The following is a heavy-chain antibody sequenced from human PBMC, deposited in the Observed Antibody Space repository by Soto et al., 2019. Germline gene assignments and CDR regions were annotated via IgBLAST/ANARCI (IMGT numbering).Heavy chain of an antibody. CDR2: IHSDGSST. Sequence: EVQLVESGGGLVRPGGSLRLSCAASGFTFSYYWMHWVRQAPGKGLVWVSRIHSDGSSTTYADFVKGRFIISRDNARNTVDLQMNSVRVEDTAVYYCARGDGGAFDLWGQGTVGTVSS. CDR3: ARGDGGAFDL. CDR1: GFTFSYYW. V-gene: IGHV3-74*01. J-gene: IGHJ3*01. D-gene: IGHD4-17*01.